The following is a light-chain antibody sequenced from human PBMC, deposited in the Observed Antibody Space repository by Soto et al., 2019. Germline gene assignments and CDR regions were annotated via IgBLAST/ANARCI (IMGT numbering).Light chain of an antibody. Sequence: QSALTQPASLSGSPGQSITISCTGTSSDIGAYDYVSWFQQHPGKAPKLMISEVNKRPSGIPDRFSGSKSGTSATLGITGLQTGDEADYYCGTWDSSLSAGGVFGTGTKLTVL. CDR1: SSDIGAYDY. CDR2: EVN. V-gene: IGLV2-14*01. J-gene: IGLJ1*01. CDR3: GTWDSSLSAGGV.